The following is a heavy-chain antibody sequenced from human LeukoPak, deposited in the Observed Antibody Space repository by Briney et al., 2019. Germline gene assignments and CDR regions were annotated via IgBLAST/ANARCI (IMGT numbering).Heavy chain of an antibody. Sequence: GESLKISCKGSGYSFTSYWIAWVRQLPGKGLEWMGIIYPGDSDTTFNPSFQGQVTISADRSISTAYLQWRGLKASDTAMYYCATSLTYDSSGCPYYFDDWGQGTLVTVPS. V-gene: IGHV5-51*01. D-gene: IGHD3-22*01. CDR3: ATSLTYDSSGCPYYFDD. CDR2: IYPGDSDT. CDR1: GYSFTSYW. J-gene: IGHJ4*02.